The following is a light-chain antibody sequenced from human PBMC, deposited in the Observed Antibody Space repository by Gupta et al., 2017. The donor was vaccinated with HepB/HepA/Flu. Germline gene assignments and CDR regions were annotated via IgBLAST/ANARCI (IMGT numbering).Light chain of an antibody. V-gene: IGKV1-5*03. Sequence: DIQMTQSPSTLSASVGDRVTVTCRASQSISSWLAWYQQKPGKAPNLLIYKASTLEGGVPSRFSGSGSGTEFTLTISSLQPDDFATYPCQQYNSYPLTFGGGSKVEI. CDR3: QQYNSYPLT. CDR1: QSISSW. CDR2: KAS. J-gene: IGKJ4*01.